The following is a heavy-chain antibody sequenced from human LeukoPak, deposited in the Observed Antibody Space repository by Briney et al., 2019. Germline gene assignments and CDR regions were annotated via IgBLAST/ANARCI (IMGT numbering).Heavy chain of an antibody. CDR3: AKDPDIVVVPADIWFDP. CDR2: ISGSGGST. D-gene: IGHD2-2*01. CDR1: GFTFSSYA. J-gene: IGHJ5*02. V-gene: IGHV3-23*01. Sequence: GGSLRLSCAASGFTFSSYAMSWVRQAPGKGLEWVSAISGSGGSTYYADSVKGRFTISRDNSKNTLYLQMNSLRAEDTAVYYCAKDPDIVVVPADIWFDPWGQGTLVTVSS.